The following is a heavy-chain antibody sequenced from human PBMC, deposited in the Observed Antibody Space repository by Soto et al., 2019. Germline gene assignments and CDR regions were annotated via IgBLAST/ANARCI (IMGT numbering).Heavy chain of an antibody. J-gene: IGHJ4*02. Sequence: GGSLRLSCKVAGVSFNLDDMCWVRQAPGKGLEWVAVIWYDGSNKYYADSVKGRFTISRDKSKNTLYLQMNSLRAEDTAVYCCARGGILTGYYPNDYWGQGTLVTVSS. CDR2: IWYDGSNK. CDR1: GVSFNLDD. D-gene: IGHD3-9*01. CDR3: ARGGILTGYYPNDY. V-gene: IGHV3-33*07.